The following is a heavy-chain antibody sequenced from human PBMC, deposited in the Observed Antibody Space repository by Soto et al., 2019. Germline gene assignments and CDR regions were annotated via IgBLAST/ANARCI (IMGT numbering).Heavy chain of an antibody. J-gene: IGHJ4*02. D-gene: IGHD3-22*01. CDR3: ARVRDSSGYYYVAY. V-gene: IGHV1-3*01. CDR1: GYTFTKYV. CDR2: INAGDGYT. Sequence: ASVKVSCKASGYTFTKYVLHWVRQAPGQRLEWIGWINAGDGYTKFSQKFQGRLTISRDTSASTAYMELSSLRSEDTAVYYCARVRDSSGYYYVAYWGQGTLVTVSS.